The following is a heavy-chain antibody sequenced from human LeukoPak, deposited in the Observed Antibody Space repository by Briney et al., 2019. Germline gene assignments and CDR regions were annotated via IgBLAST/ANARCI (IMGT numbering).Heavy chain of an antibody. CDR1: GFTFSSYP. V-gene: IGHV3-64D*08. Sequence: GGSLRLSCSASGFTFSSYPMHWVRQAPGRGLECVSAITNNGGSTYYPDSVKGRFTISRDNSKNTLYLQMNSLRVEDTAVYYCVKNRFCSGTNCFSEYYFDYWGQGTLVTVSS. D-gene: IGHD2-2*01. J-gene: IGHJ4*02. CDR2: ITNNGGST. CDR3: VKNRFCSGTNCFSEYYFDY.